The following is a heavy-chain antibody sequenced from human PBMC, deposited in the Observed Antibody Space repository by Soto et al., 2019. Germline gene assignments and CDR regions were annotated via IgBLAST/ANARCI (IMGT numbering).Heavy chain of an antibody. Sequence: SETLSLTCAVYGGSFSGYYWSWIRQPPGKGLEWIGEINHSGSTNYNPSLKSRVTISVDTSRNQFSLKLSSVTAADTAVYYCARVRGWRAAAANWFDPWGQGTLVTVSS. J-gene: IGHJ5*02. CDR3: ARVRGWRAAAANWFDP. V-gene: IGHV4-34*01. D-gene: IGHD6-13*01. CDR1: GGSFSGYY. CDR2: INHSGST.